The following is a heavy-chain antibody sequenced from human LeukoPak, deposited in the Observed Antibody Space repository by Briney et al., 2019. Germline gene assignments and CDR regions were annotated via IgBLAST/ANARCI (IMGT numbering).Heavy chain of an antibody. CDR1: GFTFDDYA. D-gene: IGHD2-21*01. CDR3: AKDMAAYCGGDCYFDY. CDR2: ISWNSGSI. J-gene: IGHJ4*02. Sequence: GGSLRLSCAASGFTFDDYAMHWVRQAPGKGLEWVSGISWNSGSIGYADSVKGRFTISRDNAKNSLYLQMNSLRAEDMALYYCAKDMAAYCGGDCYFDYWGQGTLVTVSS. V-gene: IGHV3-9*03.